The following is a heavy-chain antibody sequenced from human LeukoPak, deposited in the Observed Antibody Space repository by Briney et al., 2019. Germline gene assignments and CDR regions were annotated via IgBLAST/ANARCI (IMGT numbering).Heavy chain of an antibody. CDR3: AGTRPAYCGGDCYSGAFDI. D-gene: IGHD2-21*02. Sequence: SQTLSLTCAVSGGSISSGGYSWSWIRQPPGKGLEWIGYTYHSGSTYYNPSLKSRVTISVDRSKNQFSLKLSSVTAADTAVYYCAGTRPAYCGGDCYSGAFDIWGQGTMVTVSS. CDR1: GGSISSGGYS. V-gene: IGHV4-30-2*01. J-gene: IGHJ3*02. CDR2: TYHSGST.